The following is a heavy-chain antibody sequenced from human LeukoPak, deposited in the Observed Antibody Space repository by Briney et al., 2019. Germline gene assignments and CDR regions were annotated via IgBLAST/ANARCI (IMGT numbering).Heavy chain of an antibody. D-gene: IGHD1/OR15-1a*01. J-gene: IGHJ6*03. CDR2: INSGGSSR. CDR1: VFTFSDYW. CDR3: ARGTSRYMDV. V-gene: IGHV3-74*01. Sequence: GGSLRLSCAASVFTFSDYWMHWVRQVPGKGLVWVSRINSGGSSRSSADSVKGRFTISRDNGKNTLYLQMSSLSAEDTAVYYCARGTSRYMDVWGKGATVTVSS.